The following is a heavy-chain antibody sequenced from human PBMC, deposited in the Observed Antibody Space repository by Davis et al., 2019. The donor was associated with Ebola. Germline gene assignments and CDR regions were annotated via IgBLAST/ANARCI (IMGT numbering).Heavy chain of an antibody. CDR2: ISAYNGNT. CDR1: GYTFTSYG. Sequence: AASVKVSCKASGYTFTSYGISWVRQAPGQGLEWMGWISAYNGNTNYAQKLQGRVTMTRDTSASTAYMELSSLRSEDTAVYYCARDSGSYYYNWFDPWGQGTLVTVSS. CDR3: ARDSGSYYYNWFDP. J-gene: IGHJ5*02. V-gene: IGHV1-18*01. D-gene: IGHD1-26*01.